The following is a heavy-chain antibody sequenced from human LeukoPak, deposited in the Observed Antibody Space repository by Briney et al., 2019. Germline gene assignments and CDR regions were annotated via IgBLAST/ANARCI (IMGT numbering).Heavy chain of an antibody. J-gene: IGHJ3*02. CDR3: ARDVFSTYYYDSSGLGDAFEI. V-gene: IGHV1-18*01. Sequence: ASVKVSCKSSGYTFTSYGISWVRQAPGQGLEWMGWISGNNGNTNYAQHLQGRVTMTTDTSTSTAYMELRSLRSGDTAVYYCARDVFSTYYYDSSGLGDAFEIWGRGTMVTVSS. CDR1: GYTFTSYG. CDR2: ISGNNGNT. D-gene: IGHD3-22*01.